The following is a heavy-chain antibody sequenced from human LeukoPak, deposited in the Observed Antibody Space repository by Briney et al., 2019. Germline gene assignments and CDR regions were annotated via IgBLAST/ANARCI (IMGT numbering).Heavy chain of an antibody. CDR2: ISAYNGNT. D-gene: IGHD2-2*01. CDR1: GYTFTSYG. Sequence: ASVTVSCKASGYTFTSYGISWVRQPPGQGLEWVGWISAYNGNTNYAQKLQGRVTMTTDTSTSTAYMELRSLRSDDTGVYYCARDVGEYCSSINCHASDYWGQGTLVTVSS. CDR3: ARDVGEYCSSINCHASDY. V-gene: IGHV1-18*01. J-gene: IGHJ4*02.